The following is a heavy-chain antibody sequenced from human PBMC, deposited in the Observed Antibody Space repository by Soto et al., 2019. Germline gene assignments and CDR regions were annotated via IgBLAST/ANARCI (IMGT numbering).Heavy chain of an antibody. CDR3: ARNRITMVRGVITPQRYYYYMDV. D-gene: IGHD3-10*01. V-gene: IGHV5-51*01. CDR1: GYSFTSYW. Sequence: PGESLKISCKGSGYSFTSYWIGWVRQMPGKGLEWMGIIYPGDSDTRYSPSFQGQVTISADKSISTAYLQWSSLKASDTAMYYCARNRITMVRGVITPQRYYYYMDVWGKGTTVTVSS. CDR2: IYPGDSDT. J-gene: IGHJ6*03.